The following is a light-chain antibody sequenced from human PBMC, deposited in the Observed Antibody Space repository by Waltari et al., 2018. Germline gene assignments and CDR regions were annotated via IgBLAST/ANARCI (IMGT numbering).Light chain of an antibody. CDR1: SSDVGGYNY. V-gene: IGLV2-11*01. J-gene: IGLJ3*02. CDR3: CSYAGSYNLWV. CDR2: DVS. Sequence: QSALTQPRSVSGSPGQSVTISCTGTSSDVGGYNYVSWYQQHPGKAPKLMIYDVSKRPSGVPDRFSGSKSGNPASLTISGLQAEDEADYYCCSYAGSYNLWVFGGGTKLTVL.